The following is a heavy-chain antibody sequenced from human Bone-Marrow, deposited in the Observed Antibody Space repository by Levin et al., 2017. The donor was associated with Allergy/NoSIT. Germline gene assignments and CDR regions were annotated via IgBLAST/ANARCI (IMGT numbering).Heavy chain of an antibody. CDR2: INPSGGST. J-gene: IGHJ5*02. CDR3: ARAPGPPHDFWRGPYWFDP. CDR1: GYTFTSYY. V-gene: IGHV1-46*01. D-gene: IGHD3-3*01. Sequence: VASVKVSCKASGYTFTSYYMHWVRQAPGQGLEWMGIINPSGGSTSYAQKFQGRVTMTRDTSTSPVYMELRSLRSEDTAVYYCARAPGPPHDFWRGPYWFDPWGQGTLVTVSS.